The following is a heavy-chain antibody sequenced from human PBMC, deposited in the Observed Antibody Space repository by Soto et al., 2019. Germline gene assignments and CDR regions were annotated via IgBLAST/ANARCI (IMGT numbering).Heavy chain of an antibody. Sequence: SATLSLTCPFICRSIVSRTYSWELNREPPGRGLEWIGTFHYSGSHYYNPSLKSRVTISVDTSKNQFSLKVISVTAADTAVYYCARLGGYCTTSCYGYYAMDVWGQGTTVT. D-gene: IGHD2-8*01. CDR2: FHYSGSH. CDR1: CRSIVSRTYS. J-gene: IGHJ6*02. V-gene: IGHV4-39*01. CDR3: ARLGGYCTTSCYGYYAMDV.